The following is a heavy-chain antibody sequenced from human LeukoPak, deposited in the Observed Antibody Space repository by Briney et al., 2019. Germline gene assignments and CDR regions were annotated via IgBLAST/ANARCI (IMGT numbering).Heavy chain of an antibody. CDR1: GFDFTAYG. CDR2: IYPGGSNG. J-gene: IGHJ4*02. V-gene: IGHV5-51*01. CDR3: ARHFHSAWFGF. D-gene: IGHD5-18*01. Sequence: GESLRISCKCSGFDFTAYGIAWVRQMPGKGLEWMGNIYPGGSNGRYSPSFQGQVTMSADKSITTVYLQWSSLKASDTAMYYCARHFHSAWFGFWGQGSLITVSS.